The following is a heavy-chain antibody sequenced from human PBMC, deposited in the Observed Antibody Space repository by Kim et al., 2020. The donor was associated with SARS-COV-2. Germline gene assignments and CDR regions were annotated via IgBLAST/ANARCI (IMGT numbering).Heavy chain of an antibody. CDR2: INHSGST. CDR3: ATSYPLLPAHYGSGSYYKRGRAFDI. J-gene: IGHJ3*02. CDR1: GGSFSGYY. V-gene: IGHV4-34*01. Sequence: SETLSLTCAVYGGSFSGYYWSWIRQPPGKGLEWIGEINHSGSTNYNPSLKSRVTISVDTSKNQFSLKLSSVTAADTAVYYCATSYPLLPAHYGSGSYYKRGRAFDIWGQGTMVTVSS. D-gene: IGHD3-10*01.